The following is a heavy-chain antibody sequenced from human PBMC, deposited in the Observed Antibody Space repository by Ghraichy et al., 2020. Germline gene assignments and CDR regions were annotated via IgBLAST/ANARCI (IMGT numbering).Heavy chain of an antibody. J-gene: IGHJ6*02. D-gene: IGHD3-3*01. CDR2: INPNSGGT. CDR3: ARDLGYYDSWSGYYSYYYGMDV. Sequence: SVKVSCKASGYTFTGYYMHWVRQAPGQGLEWMGWINPNSGGTNYAQKFQGWVTMTRDTSISTAYMELSRLRSDDTAVYYCARDLGYYDSWSGYYSYYYGMDVWGQGTTVTVSS. V-gene: IGHV1-2*04. CDR1: GYTFTGYY.